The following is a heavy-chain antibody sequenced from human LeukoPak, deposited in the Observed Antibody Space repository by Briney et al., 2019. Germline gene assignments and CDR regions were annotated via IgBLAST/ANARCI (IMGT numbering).Heavy chain of an antibody. D-gene: IGHD6-25*01. CDR3: AKTFSSDWYFDY. Sequence: GGSLRLSCAASGFAFSSSAMHWVRQAPGKGLGWVAFIRYDGNNKYYPDSVKGRFTISRGNSKNTLYLQMNSLRAEDTAVYYCAKTFSSDWYFDYWGQGTLVTVAS. CDR2: IRYDGNNK. V-gene: IGHV3-30*02. CDR1: GFAFSSSA. J-gene: IGHJ4*02.